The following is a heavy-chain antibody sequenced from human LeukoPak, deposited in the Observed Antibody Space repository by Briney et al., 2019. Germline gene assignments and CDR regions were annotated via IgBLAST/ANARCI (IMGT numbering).Heavy chain of an antibody. CDR3: AKTVTTATLYYYGMDV. Sequence: GGSLRLSCAGSGFTFSTYGMSWVRQAPNKGLEWLSTISGSGDSTYYADSVKGRFTISRDNSKNTLFLQMNSLRAEDTAIYYCAKTVTTATLYYYGMDVWGQGTTVTVSS. J-gene: IGHJ6*02. CDR2: ISGSGDST. D-gene: IGHD4-17*01. V-gene: IGHV3-23*01. CDR1: GFTFSTYG.